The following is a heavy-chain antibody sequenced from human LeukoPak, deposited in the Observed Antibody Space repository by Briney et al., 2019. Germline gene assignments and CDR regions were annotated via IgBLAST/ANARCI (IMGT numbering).Heavy chain of an antibody. CDR2: ISGSGGST. V-gene: IGHV3-23*01. Sequence: GGSLRLSCAASGFTFSSYAMSWVRQAPGKGLEWVSAISGSGGSTYYADSVKGRFTISRDNSKNTLYLQMNSLRAEDTAVYYCAKSGAIRTSVDYYFDYWGQGTLVTVSS. CDR1: GFTFSSYA. J-gene: IGHJ4*02. D-gene: IGHD1-26*01. CDR3: AKSGAIRTSVDYYFDY.